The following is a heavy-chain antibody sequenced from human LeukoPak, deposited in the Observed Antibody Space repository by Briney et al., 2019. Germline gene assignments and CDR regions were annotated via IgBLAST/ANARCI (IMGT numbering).Heavy chain of an antibody. CDR3: ARDPLDI. CDR2: IYYSGST. V-gene: IGHV4-59*01. CDR1: GVSISSYY. Sequence: PSETLSLTCTVSGVSISSYYWSWIRQPPGKGLEWIGYIYYSGSTNYNPSLKSRVTISVDTSKNQFSLKLSSVTAADTAVYYCARDPLDIWGQGTMVTVSS. J-gene: IGHJ3*02.